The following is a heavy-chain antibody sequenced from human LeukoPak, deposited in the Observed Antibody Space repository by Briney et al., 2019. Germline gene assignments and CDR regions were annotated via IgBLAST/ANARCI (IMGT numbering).Heavy chain of an antibody. J-gene: IGHJ4*02. CDR3: ARGKSNYYGSGSYLY. CDR2: IIPIFGTA. CDR1: GGTFSSYA. D-gene: IGHD3-10*01. V-gene: IGHV1-69*13. Sequence: ASVKVSCKASGGTFSSYAISWVRQAPGQGLEWMGGIIPIFGTANYAQKFQGRVTITADESTSTAYMELSSLRSEDTAVYYCARGKSNYYGSGSYLYWGQGTLVTVSS.